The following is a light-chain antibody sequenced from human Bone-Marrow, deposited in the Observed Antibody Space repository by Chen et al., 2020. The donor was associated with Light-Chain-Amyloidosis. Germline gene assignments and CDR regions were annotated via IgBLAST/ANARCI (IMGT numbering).Light chain of an antibody. CDR2: GVS. V-gene: IGKV1-39*01. CDR3: QQSYSPFLS. J-gene: IGKJ4*01. Sequence: DIQMTQSPSSLSASVGDRVTISCRTSQHITNYLHWYPQKPGKAPNLVIYGVSSVESGVPSRFSGSGSGTAFTLTINSLQPEDSATYYCQQSYSPFLSFGGGTKVDIK. CDR1: QHITNY.